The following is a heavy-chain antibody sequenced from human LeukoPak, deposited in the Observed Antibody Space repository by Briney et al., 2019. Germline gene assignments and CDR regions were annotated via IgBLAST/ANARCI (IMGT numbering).Heavy chain of an antibody. Sequence: SETLSLTCTVSGGSISSGGYYWSWIRQPPGKGLEWIGYIYHSGSTYYNPSLKSRVTISVDRSKNQFSLKLSSVTAADTAVYYCARGGRYDFWSGYYITVWGQGTLVTVSS. CDR1: GGSISSGGYY. J-gene: IGHJ4*02. D-gene: IGHD3-3*01. CDR3: ARGGRYDFWSGYYITV. CDR2: IYHSGST. V-gene: IGHV4-30-2*01.